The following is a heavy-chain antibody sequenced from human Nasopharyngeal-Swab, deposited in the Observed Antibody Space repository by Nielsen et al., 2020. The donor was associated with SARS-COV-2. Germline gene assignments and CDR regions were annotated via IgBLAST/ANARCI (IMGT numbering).Heavy chain of an antibody. CDR1: GFTFSSYW. V-gene: IGHV3-74*01. CDR3: ARDLKDFWSGYYVDYYYGMDV. Sequence: GGSLRLSCAASGFTFSSYWMHWVRQAPGKGLVWVSRINSDGSSTSYADSVKGRFTISRDNAKNTLYLQMNSLRAEDTAVYYCARDLKDFWSGYYVDYYYGMDVWGQGTTVTVSS. CDR2: INSDGSST. J-gene: IGHJ6*02. D-gene: IGHD3-3*01.